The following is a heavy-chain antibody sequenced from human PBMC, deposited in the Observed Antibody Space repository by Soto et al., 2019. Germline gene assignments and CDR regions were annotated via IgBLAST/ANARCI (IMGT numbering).Heavy chain of an antibody. V-gene: IGHV3-53*01. D-gene: IGHD1-1*01. CDR3: ASWHEREHAYDV. CDR1: GLTVSGKKY. J-gene: IGHJ3*01. CDR2: LYDVDGT. Sequence: ESGGGLIQPGESLRLSCAAFGLTVSGKKYVAWVRQAPGKGLEWVSALYDVDGTYYADSVKGRFTTSRDSSKTTVYLQMNGPRPDDTAVYYCASWHEREHAYDVWGQGTTVTVSS.